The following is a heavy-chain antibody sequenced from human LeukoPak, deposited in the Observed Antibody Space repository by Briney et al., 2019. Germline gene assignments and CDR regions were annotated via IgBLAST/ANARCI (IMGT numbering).Heavy chain of an antibody. Sequence: PGGSLRLSCAASGFTFSSYSMNWVRQAAGKGLEWVSYISSSSSTIYYADSVKGRFTISRDNAKNSLYLQTNSLRAEDTAVYYGARDLRDSGSFDPWGQGTLVTVSS. J-gene: IGHJ5*02. CDR2: ISSSSSTI. CDR1: GFTFSSYS. D-gene: IGHD3-22*01. CDR3: ARDLRDSGSFDP. V-gene: IGHV3-48*01.